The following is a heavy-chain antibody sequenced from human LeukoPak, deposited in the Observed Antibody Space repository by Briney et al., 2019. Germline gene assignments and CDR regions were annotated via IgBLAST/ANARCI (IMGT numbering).Heavy chain of an antibody. J-gene: IGHJ5*02. CDR3: ARPLVPAAPGWFDP. CDR2: MNPNSGNT. D-gene: IGHD2-2*01. CDR1: GYTFTSYD. V-gene: IGHV1-8*01. Sequence: ASVKVSCKASGYTFTSYDINWVRQATGQGLEWMGWMNPNSGNTGYAQKFQGRVTMTRNTSISTAYMELSSLRSEDTAVYYCARPLVPAAPGWFDPWGQGTLSPSPQ.